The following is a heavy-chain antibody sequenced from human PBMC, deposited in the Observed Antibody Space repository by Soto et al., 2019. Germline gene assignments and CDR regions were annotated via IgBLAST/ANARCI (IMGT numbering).Heavy chain of an antibody. CDR3: ARDLGVTIFGVVRYYYGMDV. CDR2: ISSSSSYT. Sequence: LRLSCAASGFTFSDYYMSWIRQAPGKGLEWVSYISSSSSYTNYADSVKGRFTISRDNAKNSLYLQMNSLRAEDTAVYYCARDLGVTIFGVVRYYYGMDVWGQGTTVTVSS. V-gene: IGHV3-11*06. J-gene: IGHJ6*02. CDR1: GFTFSDYY. D-gene: IGHD3-3*01.